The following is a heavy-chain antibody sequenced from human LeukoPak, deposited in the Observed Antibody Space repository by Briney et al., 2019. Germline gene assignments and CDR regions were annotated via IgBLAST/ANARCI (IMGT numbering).Heavy chain of an antibody. Sequence: SETLSLTCTVSGGSISSSSYYWGWIRQPPGKGLEWIGSIYYSGSTYYNPSLKSRVTISVDTSKNQFSLKLSSVTAADTAVYYCARVVAGMYYFDYWGQGTLATVSS. CDR3: ARVVAGMYYFDY. CDR1: GGSISSSSYY. CDR2: IYYSGST. V-gene: IGHV4-39*01. D-gene: IGHD6-19*01. J-gene: IGHJ4*02.